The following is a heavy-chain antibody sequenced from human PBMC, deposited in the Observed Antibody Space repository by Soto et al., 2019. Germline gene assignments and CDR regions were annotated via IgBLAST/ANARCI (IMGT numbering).Heavy chain of an antibody. CDR1: GGSISSSSYY. V-gene: IGHV4-39*01. CDR3: ASRGSGWNEFGPYYFDY. Sequence: QLQLQESGPGLVKPSETLSLTCTVSGGSISSSSYYWGWIRQPPGKGLEWIGSIYYSGSTYYNPSLKSRVTISVDTSKNRFSLKLSSVTAADTAVYYCASRGSGWNEFGPYYFDYWGQGTLVTVSS. CDR2: IYYSGST. J-gene: IGHJ4*02. D-gene: IGHD1-1*01.